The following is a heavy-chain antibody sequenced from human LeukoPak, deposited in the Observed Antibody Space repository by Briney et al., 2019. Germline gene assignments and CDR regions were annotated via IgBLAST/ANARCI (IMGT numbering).Heavy chain of an antibody. CDR1: GGSISSYY. V-gene: IGHV4-4*07. CDR2: IYTSGST. CDR3: ARGYDILTGQVGAFDI. J-gene: IGHJ3*02. D-gene: IGHD3-9*01. Sequence: SETLSLTCTVSGGSISSYYWRWIRQPAGKGLEWIGRIYTSGSTNYNPSLKSRVNMSVDTSKNQFSLKLSSVTAADTAVYYCARGYDILTGQVGAFDIWGQGTMVTVSS.